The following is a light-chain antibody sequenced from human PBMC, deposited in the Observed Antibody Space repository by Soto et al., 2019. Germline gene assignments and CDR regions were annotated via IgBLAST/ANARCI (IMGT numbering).Light chain of an antibody. CDR1: QGIKND. V-gene: IGKV1-39*01. CDR3: QQSYSTPQT. CDR2: AAS. Sequence: IHRTHSPSSLSASVLYRVTITFLASQGIKNDLGWYQQKPGKAPKLLIYAASSLQSGVPSRFSGSGSGTDFTLTISSLQPEDFATYYCQQSYSTPQTFGQGTKVDIK. J-gene: IGKJ1*01.